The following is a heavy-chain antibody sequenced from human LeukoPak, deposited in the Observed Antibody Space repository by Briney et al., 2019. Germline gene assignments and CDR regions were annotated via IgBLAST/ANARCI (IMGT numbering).Heavy chain of an antibody. CDR2: ISAHNGNT. CDR3: ARDGYFDL. J-gene: IGHJ2*01. CDR1: GYTFTTHG. Sequence: ASVKVSCKASGYTFTTHGIAWVRQAPGQGLEWMEWISAHNGNTNYAQSLQGRVTMTTDTSTNTAYMELRSLRSDDTAVYYCARDGYFDLWGRGTLVTVSS. V-gene: IGHV1-18*01.